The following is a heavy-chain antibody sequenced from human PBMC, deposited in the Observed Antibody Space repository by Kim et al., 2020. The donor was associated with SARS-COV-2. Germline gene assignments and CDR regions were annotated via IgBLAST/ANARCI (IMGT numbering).Heavy chain of an antibody. J-gene: IGHJ6*02. V-gene: IGHV1-46*01. D-gene: IGHD4-17*01. Sequence: QKFQGRVNMTRDTSTSTVYMELSSLRSEDTAVYYCARFTVTKDYYYGMDVWGQGTTVTVSS. CDR3: ARFTVTKDYYYGMDV.